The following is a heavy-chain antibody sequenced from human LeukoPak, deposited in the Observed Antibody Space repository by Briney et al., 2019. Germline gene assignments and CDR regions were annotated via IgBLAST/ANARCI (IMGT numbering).Heavy chain of an antibody. J-gene: IGHJ3*02. CDR2: ISAYNGNT. V-gene: IGHV1-18*01. D-gene: IGHD3-10*01. CDR1: GYTLTELS. Sequence: GASVKVSCKVSGYTLTELSMHWVRQAPGQGLEWMGWISAYNGNTNYAQKLQGRVTMTTDTSTSTAYMELRSLRSDDTAVYYCARVSGSSADAFDIWGQGTMVTVSS. CDR3: ARVSGSSADAFDI.